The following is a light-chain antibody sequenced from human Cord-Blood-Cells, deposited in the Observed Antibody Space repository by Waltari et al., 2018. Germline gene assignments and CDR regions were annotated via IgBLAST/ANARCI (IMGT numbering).Light chain of an antibody. J-gene: IGKJ1*01. V-gene: IGKV1-39*01. CDR2: AAS. CDR3: QQGYSTLWT. CDR1: QSISSY. Sequence: DIQMTQSPSSLSESGGDRVTLTCRASQSISSYLNWYQQKPGEAPKLLIYAASSWQSGGPSRFSGSGSEADFTLTISSLQPEDSATYYCQQGYSTLWTFRHGTEVVFK.